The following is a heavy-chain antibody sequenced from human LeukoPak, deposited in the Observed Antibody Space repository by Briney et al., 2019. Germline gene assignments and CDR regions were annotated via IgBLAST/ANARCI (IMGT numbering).Heavy chain of an antibody. CDR2: VFFSGSS. CDR3: ARNYYYKGMDV. CDR1: GGSISNSDYF. Sequence: SETLSLTCDVSGGSISNSDYFWGWIRQPPGKGLEWIGNVFFSGSSNYNPSLKSRATVFVVMSKNQFFLKLGSVTAADTAVYYCARNYYYKGMDVWGQGTTVTVSS. V-gene: IGHV4-61*05. J-gene: IGHJ6*02.